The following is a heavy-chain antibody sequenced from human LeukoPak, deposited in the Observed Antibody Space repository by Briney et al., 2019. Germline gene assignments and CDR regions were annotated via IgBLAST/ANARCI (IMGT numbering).Heavy chain of an antibody. Sequence: PSETLSLTCTVSGGSISSSSFYWGWIRQPPGKGLQWIGSIYYSGSTYYNPPLKSRVTISVDTSKNQFSLRLSSVTATDTAIYYCAREYTTHDWFDPWGQGTLVTVSS. D-gene: IGHD2-2*02. CDR1: GGSISSSSFY. CDR2: IYYSGST. J-gene: IGHJ5*02. V-gene: IGHV4-39*02. CDR3: AREYTTHDWFDP.